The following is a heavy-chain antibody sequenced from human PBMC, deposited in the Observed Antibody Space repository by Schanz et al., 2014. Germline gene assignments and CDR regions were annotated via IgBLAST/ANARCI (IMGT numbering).Heavy chain of an antibody. CDR1: GFSFSSYA. V-gene: IGHV3-48*03. CDR3: ARIGGSVFDY. Sequence: EVQLVESGGGLVQPGGSLRLSCAASGFSFSSYAMGWVRQARGKGLEWVSYIGNGGVTIYYADSVKGRFTISRDNSKNSLYLQMNSLRAEDTAVYYCARIGGSVFDYWAQGTLVTVSS. D-gene: IGHD3-10*01. CDR2: IGNGGVTI. J-gene: IGHJ4*02.